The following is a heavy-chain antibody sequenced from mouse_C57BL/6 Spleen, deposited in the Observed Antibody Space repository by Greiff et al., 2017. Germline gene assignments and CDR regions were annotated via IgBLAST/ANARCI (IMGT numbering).Heavy chain of an antibody. V-gene: IGHV5-12*01. CDR2: ISNGGGST. CDR3: ARHYYGSFHYFDY. J-gene: IGHJ2*01. D-gene: IGHD1-1*01. Sequence: EVKLVESGGGLVQPGGSLKLSCAASGFTFSDYYMYWVRQTPVKRLEWVAYISNGGGSTYYPDTVKGRFTISRDNAKNTLYLQMSRLKSEDTAMYYCARHYYGSFHYFDYWGQGTTLTVSS. CDR1: GFTFSDYY.